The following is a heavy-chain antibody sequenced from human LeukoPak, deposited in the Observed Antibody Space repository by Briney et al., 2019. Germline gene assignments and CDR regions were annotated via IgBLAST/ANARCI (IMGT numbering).Heavy chain of an antibody. J-gene: IGHJ4*02. CDR1: GFTVSSNY. D-gene: IGHD3-22*01. CDR3: ARGEPYYDSSGYSDY. CDR2: IYSGGST. V-gene: IGHV3-66*01. Sequence: GGSLRLSWAASGFTVSSNYMSWVRQAPGKGLEWVSVIYSGGSTYYADSVKGRFTISRDNSKNTLYLQMNSLRAEDTAVYYCARGEPYYDSSGYSDYWGQGTLVTVSS.